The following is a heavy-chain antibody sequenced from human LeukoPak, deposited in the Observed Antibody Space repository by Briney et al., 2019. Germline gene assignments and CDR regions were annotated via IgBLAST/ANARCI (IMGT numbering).Heavy chain of an antibody. D-gene: IGHD1-26*01. J-gene: IGHJ5*02. CDR3: ARRGASSNWFDP. V-gene: IGHV4-39*01. CDR1: GGSIRTSAYH. CDR2: IYNSGNT. Sequence: SETLSLTCTVSGGSIRTSAYHWGWIRQPPGKGLEWIGNIYNSGNTYYSPSLKSRVTISVDPSKNQFSLKLTSVTAADTAVYYCARRGASSNWFDPWGQGTLVTVSS.